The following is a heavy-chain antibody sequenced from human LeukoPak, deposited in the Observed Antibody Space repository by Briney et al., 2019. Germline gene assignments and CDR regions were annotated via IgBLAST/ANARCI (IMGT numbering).Heavy chain of an antibody. D-gene: IGHD4-11*01. CDR2: IDWDDDK. J-gene: IGHJ4*02. V-gene: IGHV2-70*11. CDR1: GFSLSTSGMC. Sequence: SGPTLVNPTQTLTLTCTLSGFSLSTSGMCVSWIRQPPGKALEWLARIDWDDDKYYSTSLKTRLTISKDTSKNQVVLTMTNMDPVDTATYYCAQIRTQPIYGVDYRLFDYWGQGTLVTVSS. CDR3: AQIRTQPIYGVDYRLFDY.